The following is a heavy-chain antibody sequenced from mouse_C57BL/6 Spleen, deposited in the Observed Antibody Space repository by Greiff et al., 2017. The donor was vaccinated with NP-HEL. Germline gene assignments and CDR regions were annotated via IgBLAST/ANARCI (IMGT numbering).Heavy chain of an antibody. J-gene: IGHJ3*01. D-gene: IGHD2-5*01. CDR3: ARTGYYSNRGFAD. V-gene: IGHV1-52*01. Sequence: QVQLQQPGAELVRPGSSVKLSCKASGYTFTSYWMHWVKQRPIQGLEWIGNIDPSDSETHYNQQLKDKATLTVDKSSSTAYMQLSSLTSEYSAVYYCARTGYYSNRGFADWGQGTLVTVSA. CDR1: GYTFTSYW. CDR2: IDPSDSET.